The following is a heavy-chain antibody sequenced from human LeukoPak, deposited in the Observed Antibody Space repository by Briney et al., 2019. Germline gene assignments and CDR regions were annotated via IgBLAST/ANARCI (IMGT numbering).Heavy chain of an antibody. CDR1: GFTFSSYS. J-gene: IGHJ3*02. CDR3: ARGIGFRAFDI. D-gene: IGHD2/OR15-2a*01. CDR2: ISSSSSTI. V-gene: IGHV3-48*04. Sequence: PGGSLRLSCAASGFTFSSYSMNWVRQAPGKGLEWVSYISSSSSTIYYADSVKGRFTISRDNAKNSLYLQMNSLRAEDTAVYYCARGIGFRAFDIWGQGTMVTVSS.